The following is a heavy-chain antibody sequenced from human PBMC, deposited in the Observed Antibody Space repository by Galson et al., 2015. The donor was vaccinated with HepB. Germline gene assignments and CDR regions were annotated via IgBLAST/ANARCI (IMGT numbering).Heavy chain of an antibody. CDR3: ARGFDFWSGYYYYYYYYYMDV. J-gene: IGHJ6*03. CDR1: GFTFSSYS. Sequence: SLRLSCAASGFTFSSYSMNWVRQAPGKGLEWVSSISSSSSYIYYADSVKGRFTISRDNAKNSLYLQMNSLRAEDTAVYYCARGFDFWSGYYYYYYYYYMDVWGKGTTVTVSS. D-gene: IGHD3-3*01. CDR2: ISSSSSYI. V-gene: IGHV3-21*01.